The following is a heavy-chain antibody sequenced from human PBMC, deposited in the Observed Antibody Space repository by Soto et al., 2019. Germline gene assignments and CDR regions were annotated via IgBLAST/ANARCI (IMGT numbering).Heavy chain of an antibody. D-gene: IGHD1-1*01. V-gene: IGHV3-30-3*01. CDR2: ISYDGSNK. CDR1: GFTFSNNA. Sequence: GGSLRLSCAASGFTFSNNAMDWVRQAPGKGLEWVAVISYDGSNKYIAESVKGRFTISRDNSKNTLFLQMNSLRAEDAAVYYCARGTTTSAFSAMDFWGQGTKVTVSS. J-gene: IGHJ6*02. CDR3: ARGTTTSAFSAMDF.